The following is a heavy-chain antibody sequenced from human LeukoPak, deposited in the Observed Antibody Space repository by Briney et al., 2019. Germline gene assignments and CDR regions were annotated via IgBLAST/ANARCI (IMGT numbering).Heavy chain of an antibody. V-gene: IGHV1-69*05. Sequence: SVKVSCXASGGTFSIYAISWVRQAHGQGLEWMARIIPIFGTANYAQKFQGRVTITTDESTSTAYMELSSLRSEDTAVYYCARESSGATDAFDIWGQGTMVTVSS. D-gene: IGHD1-26*01. CDR2: IIPIFGTA. J-gene: IGHJ3*02. CDR3: ARESSGATDAFDI. CDR1: GGTFSIYA.